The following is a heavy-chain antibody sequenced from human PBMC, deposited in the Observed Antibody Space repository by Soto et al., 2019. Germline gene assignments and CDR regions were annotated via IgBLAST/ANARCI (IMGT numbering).Heavy chain of an antibody. D-gene: IGHD5-12*01. J-gene: IGHJ4*02. V-gene: IGHV3-30*04. Sequence: QVQVVESGGGVVQPGRALRLSCAASGFTFSSYAMHWVRQAPGKGLEWVAIISYYGSDKYYADSVKGRFTISRDNSKNALYLQMNSLRTEDTAVYYCARGGRLRHFDYWGQGTLVTVSS. CDR2: ISYYGSDK. CDR1: GFTFSSYA. CDR3: ARGGRLRHFDY.